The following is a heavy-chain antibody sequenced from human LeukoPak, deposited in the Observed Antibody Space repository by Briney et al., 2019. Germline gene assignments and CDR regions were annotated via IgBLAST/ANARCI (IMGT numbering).Heavy chain of an antibody. V-gene: IGHV3-53*01. D-gene: IGHD3-3*01. CDR1: GFTVSTNY. J-gene: IGHJ4*02. CDR3: ARDISYDLGDY. CDR2: IYSGGST. Sequence: GGSLRLSCVVSGFTVSTNYMSWVRQAPGKGLEWVSLIYSGGSTYYADSVKGRFTISRDNSKNTLYLQMNSLRAEDTAVYYCARDISYDLGDYWGQGTLVTVSS.